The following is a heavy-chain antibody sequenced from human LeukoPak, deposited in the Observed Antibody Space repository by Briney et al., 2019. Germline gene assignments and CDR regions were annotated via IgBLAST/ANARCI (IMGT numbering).Heavy chain of an antibody. D-gene: IGHD1-14*01. Sequence: PSETLSLTCSVSGGSISSYYWSWIRQSPGEGLEWIGYIYYSGTTNYNPSLKSRVTISVDTSKNQFTLKLSSVTAADTAVYYCARGSGSPDSHFHYWGQGTLVTVSS. CDR1: GGSISSYY. J-gene: IGHJ4*02. CDR2: IYYSGTT. V-gene: IGHV4-59*01. CDR3: ARGSGSPDSHFHY.